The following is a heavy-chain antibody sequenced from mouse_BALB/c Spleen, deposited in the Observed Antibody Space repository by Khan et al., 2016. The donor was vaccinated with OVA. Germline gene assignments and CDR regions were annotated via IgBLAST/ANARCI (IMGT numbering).Heavy chain of an antibody. Sequence: QVQLQQPGPELVKPGASVKMSCKASGYTFTSYWMHWVKQRLGQGLEWIAETNPIIGRTYYNEKFKSKATLTVDKSSSTAYMLLSGPPFEDSAVYYCVRINKLVATCFDYWGQGTTLTVSS. CDR3: VRINKLVATCFDY. J-gene: IGHJ2*01. CDR2: TNPIIGRT. CDR1: GYTFTSYW. D-gene: IGHD1-1*01. V-gene: IGHV1S81*02.